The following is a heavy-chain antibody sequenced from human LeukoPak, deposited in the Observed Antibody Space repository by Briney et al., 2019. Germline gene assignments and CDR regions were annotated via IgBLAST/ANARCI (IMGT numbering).Heavy chain of an antibody. V-gene: IGHV1-2*02. Sequence: SVKVSCKASGYTFTGYYMHWVRQAPRHGLEWVGWINANSGGTNYAQKVQGRVTMTRDTSISTAYMERSRLRCDDTAGYYFATRPLVPATFEAFGIDGQGPIVTVSA. CDR3: ATRPLVPATFEAFGI. J-gene: IGHJ3*02. CDR1: GYTFTGYY. CDR2: INANSGGT. D-gene: IGHD2-2*01.